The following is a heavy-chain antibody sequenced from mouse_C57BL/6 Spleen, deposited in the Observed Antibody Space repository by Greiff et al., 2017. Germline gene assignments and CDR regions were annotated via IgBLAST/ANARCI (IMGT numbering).Heavy chain of an antibody. CDR2: FYPGSGSI. D-gene: IGHD2-3*01. Sequence: QVQLQQSGAELVKPGASVKLSCKASGYTFTEYTINWVKQRSGQGLEWIGWFYPGSGSIKYNEKFKDKATLTADKSSSTVYMELSRLTSEDSAVYFCARHEAYDGYYYYAMDYWGQGTSVTVSS. J-gene: IGHJ4*01. V-gene: IGHV1-62-2*01. CDR3: ARHEAYDGYYYYAMDY. CDR1: GYTFTEYT.